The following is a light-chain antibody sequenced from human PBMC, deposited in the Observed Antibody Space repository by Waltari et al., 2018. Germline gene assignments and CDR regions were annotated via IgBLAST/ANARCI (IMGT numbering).Light chain of an antibody. V-gene: IGLV2-23*01. CDR1: THDSWTYNL. J-gene: IGLJ1*01. Sequence: QSALSQPASVSGSPGQSITISCTGTTHDSWTYNLVSWYQQHPGKAPKLIIFEGTKRPSGVSNRFFASKSGNTASLTISGLQADDEADYHCCSYVSNTYVFGTGTKVTVL. CDR2: EGT. CDR3: CSYVSNTYV.